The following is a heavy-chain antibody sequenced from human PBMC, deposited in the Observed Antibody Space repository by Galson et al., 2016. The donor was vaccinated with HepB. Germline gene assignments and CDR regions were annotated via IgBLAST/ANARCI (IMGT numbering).Heavy chain of an antibody. J-gene: IGHJ4*02. CDR2: IAPSDSYA. V-gene: IGHV5-10-1*01. CDR1: GYSLTTYW. CDR3: ARQGESRGGRAAAAGTDY. D-gene: IGHD6-13*01. Sequence: QSGAEVKKPGESLRISCKGSGYSLTTYWISWVRQMPGRGLEWVGRIAPSDSYAHYSPPFHGHVTISVDKSISTSYLQWSSLKASDAAMYFCARQGESRGGRAAAAGTDYWGQGTLVTVSS.